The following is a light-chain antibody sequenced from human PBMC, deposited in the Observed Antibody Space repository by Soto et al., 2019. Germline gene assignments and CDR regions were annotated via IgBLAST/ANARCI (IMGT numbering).Light chain of an antibody. CDR2: AAS. V-gene: IGKV1-39*01. CDR1: QSSSSY. Sequence: DIQMTQSPSSLSASVGDRVTITCRASQSSSSYLNLYQQKPGKAPQLLIYAASCLQSGVPSRFSGSGSGTDFTLTISSLQPEDFATYYCQQSYITPYTFGQGTQRESK. CDR3: QQSYITPYT. J-gene: IGKJ2*01.